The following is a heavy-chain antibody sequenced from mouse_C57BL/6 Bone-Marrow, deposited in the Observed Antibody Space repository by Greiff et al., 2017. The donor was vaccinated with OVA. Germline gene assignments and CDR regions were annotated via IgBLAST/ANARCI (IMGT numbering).Heavy chain of an antibody. CDR2: IDPSDSYN. CDR3: ARLRRPFFYY. V-gene: IGHV1-69*01. CDR1: GYTFTSYW. J-gene: IGHJ2*01. Sequence: QVQLQQSGAELVMPGASVKLSCKASGYTFTSYWMHWVKQRPGPGLEWIGEIDPSDSYNNYNQKFKGKSTLTRDKSASTAYMHLSSLTSDGSAVYYCARLRRPFFYYWGQGPTLTVSS.